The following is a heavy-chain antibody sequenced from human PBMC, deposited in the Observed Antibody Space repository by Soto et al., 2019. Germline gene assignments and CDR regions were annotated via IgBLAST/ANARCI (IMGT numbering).Heavy chain of an antibody. D-gene: IGHD2-2*01. CDR2: LDAEDGET. V-gene: IGHV1-24*01. J-gene: IGHJ4*02. CDR3: ATLPRTIERTPAAIWSFDS. Sequence: ASVKVSCKVSGYSLSDLSIHWVRQAPGKGLEWMGGLDAEDGETIYAQKLQGRGTMTEDTSTDTAYMELSSLTSEDTAMYYCATLPRTIERTPAAIWSFDSWGEGTLVTVSS. CDR1: GYSLSDLS.